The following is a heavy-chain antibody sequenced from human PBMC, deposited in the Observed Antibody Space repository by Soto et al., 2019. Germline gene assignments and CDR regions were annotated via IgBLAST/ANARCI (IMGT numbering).Heavy chain of an antibody. V-gene: IGHV4-59*01. J-gene: IGHJ5*02. CDR3: AKDSGYNYGYFRWFDP. CDR1: GGSISNYD. D-gene: IGHD5-18*01. Sequence: SETLSLTCTVSGGSISNYDWSWIRQPPGRGLEWIGHIFYSGSTNYNPALKSRVTISVDTSKSQFSLKLSSVTAADTAVYYCAKDSGYNYGYFRWFDPWGQGTLVTVSS. CDR2: IFYSGST.